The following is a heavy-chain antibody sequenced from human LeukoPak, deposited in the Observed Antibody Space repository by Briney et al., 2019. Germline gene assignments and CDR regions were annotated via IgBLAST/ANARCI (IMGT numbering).Heavy chain of an antibody. CDR2: IYYSGST. Sequence: SETLSLTCTVSGGSISSGDYYWSWIRQPPGKGLEWIGYIYYSGSTYYNPSLKSRVTISEDTSKNQFSLKLSSVTAADTAVYYCARGNWNYLAYFDYWGQGTLVTVSS. CDR3: ARGNWNYLAYFDY. CDR1: GGSISSGDYY. D-gene: IGHD1-7*01. V-gene: IGHV4-30-4*08. J-gene: IGHJ4*02.